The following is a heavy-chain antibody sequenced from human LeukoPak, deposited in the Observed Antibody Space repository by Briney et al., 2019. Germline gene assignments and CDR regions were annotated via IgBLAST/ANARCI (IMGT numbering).Heavy chain of an antibody. D-gene: IGHD6-19*01. J-gene: IGHJ6*02. Sequence: GRSLRLSCAASGFTFSSYGMHWVRQAPGKGLEWVAVIWYDGSNKYYADSVKGRFTISRDNSKNTLYLQMNSLRAEDTAVYCCARDPPGWRYYYYGMDVWGQGTTVTVSS. V-gene: IGHV3-33*01. CDR1: GFTFSSYG. CDR3: ARDPPGWRYYYYGMDV. CDR2: IWYDGSNK.